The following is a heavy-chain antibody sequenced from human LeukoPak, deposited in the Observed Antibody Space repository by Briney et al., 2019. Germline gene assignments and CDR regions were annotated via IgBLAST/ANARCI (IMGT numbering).Heavy chain of an antibody. J-gene: IGHJ6*03. CDR3: ARDLRGGAFRAYYYYMDV. CDR2: IIPIFGTA. Sequence: SVKVSCKASGGTFSSYAISWVRQAPGQGLEWMGGIIPIFGTANYAQKFQGRVTITADESTSTAYMELSSLRSEDTAVYYCARDLRGGAFRAYYYYMDVWGKGTTVTVSS. D-gene: IGHD3-16*01. V-gene: IGHV1-69*01. CDR1: GGTFSSYA.